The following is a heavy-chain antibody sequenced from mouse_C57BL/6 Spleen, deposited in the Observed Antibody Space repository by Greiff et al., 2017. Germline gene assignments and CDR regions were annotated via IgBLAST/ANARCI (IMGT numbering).Heavy chain of an antibody. V-gene: IGHV1-19*01. CDR2: INPYNCGP. J-gene: IGHJ4*01. D-gene: IGHD1-1*01. CDR1: GYTFTDYY. Sequence: EVKLMESGPVLVKPGTSVKMSCKASGYTFTDYYMNLVKQSHGKSLEWIGVINPYNCGPSYNQQFKGKAPLTVDQSSSTAYMVLNSLTSEDSAVYYCARAAYYYGSSYYYAMDYWGQGTSVTVSS. CDR3: ARAAYYYGSSYYYAMDY.